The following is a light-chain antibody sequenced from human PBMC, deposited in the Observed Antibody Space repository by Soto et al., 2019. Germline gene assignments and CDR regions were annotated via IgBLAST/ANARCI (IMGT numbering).Light chain of an antibody. Sequence: RLTQSPSSLSASVGDRVTITCRASQDIFTYLAWYQHKPGQAPQLLIFEASSLPEVVPPRFTGSGSGSPAALTFTNRHLDDFASDYFHHPAPSSTPFGQGT. CDR1: QDIFTY. V-gene: IGKV1-5*01. CDR2: EAS. J-gene: IGKJ1*01. CDR3: HHPAPSSTP.